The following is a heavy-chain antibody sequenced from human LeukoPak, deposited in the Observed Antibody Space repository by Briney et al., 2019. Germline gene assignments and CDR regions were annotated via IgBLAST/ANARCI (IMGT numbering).Heavy chain of an antibody. D-gene: IGHD6-19*01. V-gene: IGHV4-39*02. CDR1: GDSISSSNFY. Sequence: PSETLSLTCTVSGDSISSSNFYWGWIRQPPGKGLEWIGSIYYGGSTFYSPSLKSRVTISVDASKNQFSLKLSSVTAADTAVYYCARDLPLAVAGTLDYWGQGTLVTVSS. CDR3: ARDLPLAVAGTLDY. CDR2: IYYGGST. J-gene: IGHJ4*02.